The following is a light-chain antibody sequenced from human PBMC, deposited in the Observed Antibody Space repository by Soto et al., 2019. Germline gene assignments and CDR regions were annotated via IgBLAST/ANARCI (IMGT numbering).Light chain of an antibody. CDR1: STDVDRYNY. V-gene: IGLV2-14*01. J-gene: IGLJ1*01. Sequence: QSALTQPASVSGSPGQPITISCTGTSTDVDRYNYVSWYQQHPGKAPKLMIYDVANRPSGVSNRFSGSKSGITASLTISGLQAEDEADXXXXXXXXSSTYVFXTGTXVT. CDR3: XXXXXSSTYV. CDR2: DVA.